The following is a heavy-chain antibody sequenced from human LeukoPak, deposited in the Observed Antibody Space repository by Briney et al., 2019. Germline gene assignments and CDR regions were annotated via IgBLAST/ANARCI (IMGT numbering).Heavy chain of an antibody. V-gene: IGHV3-73*01. CDR2: IRSKANSYAT. J-gene: IGHJ4*02. D-gene: IGHD6-6*01. CDR1: GFTFSGSA. CDR3: TRRPLGSSSPFDY. Sequence: GGSLRLSCAASGFTFSGSAMHWVRQASGKGLEWVGRIRSKANSYATAYAASVKGRFTISRDDSKNTAYLQMNSLKTEDTAVYYCTRRPLGSSSPFDYWGQGTLVTVSS.